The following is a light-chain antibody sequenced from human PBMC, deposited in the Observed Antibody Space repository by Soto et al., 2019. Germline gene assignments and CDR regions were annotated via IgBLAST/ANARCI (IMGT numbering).Light chain of an antibody. CDR2: EGS. J-gene: IGLJ2*01. V-gene: IGLV2-23*01. CDR1: SSDVGAYKY. Sequence: QSALTQPASVSGSAGQSITISCTGSSSDVGAYKYVSWYQQHPGKAPRLIIYEGSKRPSGISHRFSGSKSDNTASLTISGLRAEDEAHYHCCSYAGSRTFVFGGGTQLTVL. CDR3: CSYAGSRTFV.